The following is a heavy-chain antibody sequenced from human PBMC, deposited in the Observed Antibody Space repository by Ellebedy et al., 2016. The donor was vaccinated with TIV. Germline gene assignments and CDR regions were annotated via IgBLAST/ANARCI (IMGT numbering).Heavy chain of an antibody. CDR1: GYTFTSYG. D-gene: IGHD6-13*01. CDR3: ARDGMVPDYYYGMDV. CDR2: ISAYNGNT. V-gene: IGHV1-18*01. J-gene: IGHJ6*02. Sequence: ASVKVSXXASGYTFTSYGISWVRQAPGQGLEWMGWISAYNGNTNYAQKLQGRVTMTRDTSTSTVYMELSSLRSEDTAVYYCARDGMVPDYYYGMDVWGQGTTVTVSS.